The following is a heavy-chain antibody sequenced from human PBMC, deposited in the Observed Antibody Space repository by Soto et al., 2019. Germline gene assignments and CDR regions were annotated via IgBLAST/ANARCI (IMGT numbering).Heavy chain of an antibody. Sequence: QVQLVESGGGVVQPGKSLRLSCAASGFTCRSYGLHWVRQAQGKVLAWVTFISYDGSNKYYAASVKSRVTVSRDNSKNTQYLQMNSLRDEDTAVYLGAKALVELSPESFDYLGRGTLVTVAS. V-gene: IGHV3-30*18. CDR1: GFTCRSYG. CDR3: AKALVELSPESFDY. CDR2: ISYDGSNK. D-gene: IGHD3-16*02. J-gene: IGHJ4*02.